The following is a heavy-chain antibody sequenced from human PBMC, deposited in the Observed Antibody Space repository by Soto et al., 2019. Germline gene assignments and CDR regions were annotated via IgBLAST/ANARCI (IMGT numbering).Heavy chain of an antibody. D-gene: IGHD1-26*01. CDR1: XFTXSSYG. J-gene: IGHJ4*02. CDR2: ISYDGSNK. V-gene: IGHV3-30*18. Sequence: QVQLVESGGGVVQXGRSLXLSXAASXFTXSSYGMHXVRQAPGKGLEWVAVISYDGSNKYYADSVKGRFTISRDNSKNTLYLQMNSLRAEDTAVYYCAKDLRSLSGSYRYWGQGTLVTVSS. CDR3: AKDLRSLSGSYRY.